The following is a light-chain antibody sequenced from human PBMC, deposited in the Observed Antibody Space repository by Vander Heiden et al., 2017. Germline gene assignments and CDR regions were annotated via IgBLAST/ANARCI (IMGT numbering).Light chain of an antibody. CDR1: SSDFSAYNY. CDR3: TSYTTSGPV. CDR2: EVS. J-gene: IGLJ2*01. V-gene: IGLV2-14*03. Sequence: QSALTQPASVSGSPGQSTTISCAGTSSDFSAYNYVSWYQQHPGKAPKLIIYEVSDRPSGVSNRFSGSKSGNTASLTISGLQAEDEGDYYCTSYTTSGPVFGGGTKLTVL.